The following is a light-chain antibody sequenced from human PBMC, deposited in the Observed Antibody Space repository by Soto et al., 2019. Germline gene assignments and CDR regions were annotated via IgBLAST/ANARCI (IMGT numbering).Light chain of an antibody. CDR3: SSYVGSNNFV. Sequence: QSVLTQPPSASGSPGQSGTISCTGTSSDVGGYNYVSWYQQHPGKAPKLIIYEVSKRPSGVPDRFSGSKSGNTASLTVSGLQAEDEADYYCSSYVGSNNFVFGTGTKVTVL. V-gene: IGLV2-8*01. CDR2: EVS. J-gene: IGLJ1*01. CDR1: SSDVGGYNY.